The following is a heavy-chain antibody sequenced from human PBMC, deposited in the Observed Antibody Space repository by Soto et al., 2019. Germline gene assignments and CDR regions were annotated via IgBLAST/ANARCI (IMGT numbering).Heavy chain of an antibody. CDR1: GFTFSDYV. Sequence: ELHLLASGGGLVQPGESLRLSCVASGFTFSDYVMTWVRQAPGKGLEWVAAISGDGRTHYESSMTGRFIISRDNSQATLYLHVSSLRAEDTATYYCVRDQPHDYNYDSSGYWRGAFDVWGQGIMVTVVS. V-gene: IGHV3-23*01. CDR2: ISGDGRT. D-gene: IGHD3-22*01. J-gene: IGHJ3*01. CDR3: VRDQPHDYNYDSSGYWRGAFDV.